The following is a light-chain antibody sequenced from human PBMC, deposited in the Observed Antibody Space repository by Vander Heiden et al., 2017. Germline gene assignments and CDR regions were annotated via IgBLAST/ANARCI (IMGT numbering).Light chain of an antibody. CDR3: QSYDTTNVI. CDR2: EDN. Sequence: NFMLTQPHSVSESQGKTVIISCTRRSGSVASNYLQWYQQRPGSSPTTVIYEDNQRPSGVPDRFSGSIDSSSNSASLTISGLKTEDEADYYCQSYDTTNVIFGGGTKLTVL. V-gene: IGLV6-57*01. J-gene: IGLJ2*01. CDR1: SGSVASNY.